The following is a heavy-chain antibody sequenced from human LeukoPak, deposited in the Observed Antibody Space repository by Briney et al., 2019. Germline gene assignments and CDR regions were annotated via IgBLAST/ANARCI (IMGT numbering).Heavy chain of an antibody. CDR3: ARVPSFSGSYRRWRYFDL. Sequence: SQTLSLTCTVSGGSISSGSYYWSWIRQPAGKGLEWIGRIYTSGSTNYNPSLKSRVTISVDTSKNQFSLKLSSVTAADTAVYYCARVPSFSGSYRRWRYFDLWGRGTLVTVSS. CDR2: IYTSGST. V-gene: IGHV4-61*02. CDR1: GGSISSGSYY. D-gene: IGHD1-26*01. J-gene: IGHJ2*01.